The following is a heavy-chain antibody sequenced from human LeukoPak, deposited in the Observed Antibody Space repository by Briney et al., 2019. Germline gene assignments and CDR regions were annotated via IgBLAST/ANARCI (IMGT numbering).Heavy chain of an antibody. CDR3: AREGGITVFGVAQPGGAFDI. Sequence: SVKVSCRASGGTFSSYAISWVRQAPGQGLEWMGGIIPIFGTANYAQKFQGRVTITADESTSTAYMELSSLRSEDTAVYYCAREGGITVFGVAQPGGAFDIWGQGTMVTVSS. D-gene: IGHD3-3*01. CDR2: IIPIFGTA. V-gene: IGHV1-69*13. J-gene: IGHJ3*02. CDR1: GGTFSSYA.